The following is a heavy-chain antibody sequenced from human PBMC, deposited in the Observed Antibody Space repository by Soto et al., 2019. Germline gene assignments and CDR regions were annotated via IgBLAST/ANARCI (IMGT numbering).Heavy chain of an antibody. CDR1: GFTHSSYA. V-gene: IGHV3-23*01. D-gene: IGHD3-22*01. CDR2: ISGSGGST. Sequence: GGSLRLSCAPCGFTHSSYAMSWDRQAPGKGLEWVSAISGSGGSTYYADSVKGRFTISRDNSKITLYLQMNSLRAEDTAVYHCAKDDPYYESSGYLSDTLDICGQGTMVT. J-gene: IGHJ3*02. CDR3: AKDDPYYESSGYLSDTLDI.